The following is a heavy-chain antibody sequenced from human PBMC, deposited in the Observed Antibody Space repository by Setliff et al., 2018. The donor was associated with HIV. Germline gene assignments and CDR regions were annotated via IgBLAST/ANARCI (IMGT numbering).Heavy chain of an antibody. D-gene: IGHD3-9*01. V-gene: IGHV3-21*01. J-gene: IGHJ4*02. Sequence: GGSLRLSCVASGFTFSSYCMEWFRQAPGKGLEWVSSISYGSLYIYQSVSVRGRFTISRDDARQSLYLQMDNVGVEDTAVYYCATNFLYDILTGYFPYQFDQWGQGTLVTVSS. CDR2: ISYGSLYI. CDR1: GFTFSSYC. CDR3: ATNFLYDILTGYFPYQFDQ.